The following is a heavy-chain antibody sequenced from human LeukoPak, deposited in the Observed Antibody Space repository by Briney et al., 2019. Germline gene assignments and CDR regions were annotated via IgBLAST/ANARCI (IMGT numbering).Heavy chain of an antibody. CDR2: IIPIFGTA. J-gene: IGHJ4*02. D-gene: IGHD2-21*01. Sequence: SVKVSFKASGGTFSSYAISWVRQAPGQGLEWMGGIIPIFGTANYAQKFQGRVTITADESTSTAYMELSNLRSEDTAVYYCASSAGIVVVPSDFDYWGQGTLVTVSS. CDR1: GGTFSSYA. V-gene: IGHV1-69*01. CDR3: ASSAGIVVVPSDFDY.